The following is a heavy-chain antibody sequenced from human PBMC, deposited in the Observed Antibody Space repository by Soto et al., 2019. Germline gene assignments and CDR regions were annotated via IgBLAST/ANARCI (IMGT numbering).Heavy chain of an antibody. D-gene: IGHD4-17*01. CDR2: ISSSGEST. CDR1: GFMFSTYA. V-gene: IGHV3-23*01. J-gene: IGHJ3*02. CDR3: AHPRGYGVFDAVDI. Sequence: VRLSCVASGFMFSTYAMNWVRQAPGKGLEWVSAISSSGESTYYADSVRGRFSISRDNSINTLYLQMRSLRPEDTAVYYCAHPRGYGVFDAVDIWGQGTMVTVSS.